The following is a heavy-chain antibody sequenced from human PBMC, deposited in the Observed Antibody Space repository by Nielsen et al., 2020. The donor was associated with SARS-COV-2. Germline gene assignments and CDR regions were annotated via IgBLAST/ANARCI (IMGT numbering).Heavy chain of an antibody. CDR3: ARNARIRGDY. J-gene: IGHJ4*02. V-gene: IGHV4-34*01. Sequence: RQAPGKGLEWIGEINHSGSTNYNPSLKSRVTISVDTSKNQFSLKLSSVTAADTAVYYCARNARIRGDYWGQGTLVTVSS. D-gene: IGHD2-15*01. CDR2: INHSGST.